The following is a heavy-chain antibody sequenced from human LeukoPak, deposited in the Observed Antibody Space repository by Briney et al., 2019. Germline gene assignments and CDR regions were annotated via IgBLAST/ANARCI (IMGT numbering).Heavy chain of an antibody. CDR3: AKDSLVRDGYNYLSYYYYYYMDV. D-gene: IGHD5-24*01. CDR1: GFTFSSYA. Sequence: GGSLRLSCAASGFTFSSYAMSWVRQAPGKGLEWVSAISGSGGSTYYADSVKGRFTISRDNSKNTLYLQMNSLRAEDTAVYYCAKDSLVRDGYNYLSYYYYYYMDVWGKGTTVTVSS. J-gene: IGHJ6*03. CDR2: ISGSGGST. V-gene: IGHV3-23*01.